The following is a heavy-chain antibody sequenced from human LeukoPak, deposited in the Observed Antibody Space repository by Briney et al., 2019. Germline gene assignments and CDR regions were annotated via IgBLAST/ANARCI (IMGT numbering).Heavy chain of an antibody. J-gene: IGHJ4*02. CDR3: ARQPFYCSGGSCYDFDY. CDR2: IYPGDSDT. CDR1: GYSFTSYW. D-gene: IGHD2-15*01. Sequence: GKSLKISCKGSGYSFTSYWIGWVRQMPGKGLEWMGIIYPGDSDTRYSPSFQGQVTISADKSISTAYLQWSSLKASDTTMYYCARQPFYCSGGSCYDFDYWGQGTLVTVSS. V-gene: IGHV5-51*01.